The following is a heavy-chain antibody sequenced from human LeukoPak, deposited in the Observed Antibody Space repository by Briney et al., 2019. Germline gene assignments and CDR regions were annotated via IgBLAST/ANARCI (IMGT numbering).Heavy chain of an antibody. Sequence: GESLKISCKGSGYTFSSYWIGWVRQMPGKGLEWMRIIYPDDSDTRYSPSFQGQVTISADKSISTAYLQWSSLKASDTAMYYCARHDYGDFPPSHGMDVRGQGTTVTVSS. CDR1: GYTFSSYW. CDR3: ARHDYGDFPPSHGMDV. V-gene: IGHV5-51*01. CDR2: IYPDDSDT. J-gene: IGHJ6*02. D-gene: IGHD4-17*01.